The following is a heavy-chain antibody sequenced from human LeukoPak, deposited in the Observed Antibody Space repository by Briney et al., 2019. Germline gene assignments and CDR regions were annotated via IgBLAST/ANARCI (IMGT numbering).Heavy chain of an antibody. Sequence: KPSETLSLTCAVSGYSISSGYYWGWIRQPPGKGLEWIGSIYHSGSTYYNPSLKSRVTISVDTSKNQFSLKLSSVTAADTAVYYCASNPIRYFDWLSEGGYFDYWGQGTLVTVSS. CDR2: IYHSGST. CDR3: ASNPIRYFDWLSEGGYFDY. CDR1: GYSISSGYY. J-gene: IGHJ4*02. V-gene: IGHV4-38-2*01. D-gene: IGHD3-9*01.